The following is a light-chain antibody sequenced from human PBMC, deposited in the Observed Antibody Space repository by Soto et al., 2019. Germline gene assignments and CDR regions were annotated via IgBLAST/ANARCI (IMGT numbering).Light chain of an antibody. J-gene: IGKJ4*01. CDR1: QSVSSN. Sequence: EIVLTQSPATLSVSPGERAALSCRASQSVSSNLAWYQQKPGQPPRLLIFGASTRATGIPARFSGSGSEAEFTLPISSLQSEDFAVYYCQQYSVWPLTFGGGTKVEIK. CDR3: QQYSVWPLT. V-gene: IGKV3D-15*01. CDR2: GAS.